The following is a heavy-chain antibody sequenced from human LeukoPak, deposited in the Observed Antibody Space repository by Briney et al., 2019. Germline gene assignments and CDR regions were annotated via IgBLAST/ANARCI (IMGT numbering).Heavy chain of an antibody. CDR3: ARDGDPLWFGELLNWFDP. Sequence: ASVKVSCKASGYTFTSYAMHWVRQAPGQRLEWMGWINAGNGNTKYSQKFQGRVTITRDTSASTAYMELSSLRSEDTAVYYCARDGDPLWFGELLNWFDPWGKGTLVTVSS. D-gene: IGHD3-10*01. V-gene: IGHV1-3*01. J-gene: IGHJ5*02. CDR2: INAGNGNT. CDR1: GYTFTSYA.